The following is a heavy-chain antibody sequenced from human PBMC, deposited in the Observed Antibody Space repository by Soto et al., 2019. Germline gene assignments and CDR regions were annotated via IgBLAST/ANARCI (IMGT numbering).Heavy chain of an antibody. CDR3: ARGVTYDILTGRSPGIDY. D-gene: IGHD3-9*01. Sequence: GSLRLSCEASGFIFTNYGMHWVRQAPGKGLEWVALIWYDESDKYYADSVKGRFTISRDNSKNTLYLQMDSLRAEDTAVYYCARGVTYDILTGRSPGIDYWGQGTLVTVSS. CDR2: IWYDESDK. J-gene: IGHJ4*02. CDR1: GFIFTNYG. V-gene: IGHV3-33*01.